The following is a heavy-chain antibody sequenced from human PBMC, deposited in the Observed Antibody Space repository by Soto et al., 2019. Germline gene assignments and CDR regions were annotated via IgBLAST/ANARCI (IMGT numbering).Heavy chain of an antibody. Sequence: EVQLVESGGGLVQPGGSLRLSCAASGFTVSSNYMSWVRQAPGKGLEWVSVIYSGGSTYYADSVKGRFTISRLNSKNTLYLQMNSLRAEDTAVYYCARGDMVRTFDYWGQGTLVTVSS. D-gene: IGHD3-10*01. CDR2: IYSGGST. CDR3: ARGDMVRTFDY. CDR1: GFTVSSNY. J-gene: IGHJ4*02. V-gene: IGHV3-53*04.